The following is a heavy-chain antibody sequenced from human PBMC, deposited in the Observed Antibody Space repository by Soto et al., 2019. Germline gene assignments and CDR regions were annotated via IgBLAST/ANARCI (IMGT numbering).Heavy chain of an antibody. V-gene: IGHV3-72*01. Sequence: EVQLVESGGGLVQPGGSLRLSCAASGFTFSDYYMDWVRQVPGKGPEWVGRTRNKANSYTTEYVASVKGRFSISRDDSKDSMYLQMNSLKTEDTAVYYCARDTGGSYDYWGQGALVTVSS. CDR2: TRNKANSYTT. CDR1: GFTFSDYY. D-gene: IGHD1-26*01. J-gene: IGHJ4*02. CDR3: ARDTGGSYDY.